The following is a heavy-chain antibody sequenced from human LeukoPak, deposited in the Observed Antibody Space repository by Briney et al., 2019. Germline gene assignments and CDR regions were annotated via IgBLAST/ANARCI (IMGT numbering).Heavy chain of an antibody. D-gene: IGHD3-9*01. CDR3: TRDLMDYDVSTGLHHYYMDV. Sequence: GGSLRLSCAASGFTFSDHYMDWVRQAPGKGLVWVSRINGDGRNINYADSVRGRFTISRDNAKNTLYLQMNTLRVEDTAVYYCTRDLMDYDVSTGLHHYYMDVWGQGTTVTVSS. J-gene: IGHJ6*02. CDR2: INGDGRNI. V-gene: IGHV3-74*01. CDR1: GFTFSDHY.